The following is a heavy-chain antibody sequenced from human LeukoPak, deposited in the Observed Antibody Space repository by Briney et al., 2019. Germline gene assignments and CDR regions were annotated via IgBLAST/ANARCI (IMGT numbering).Heavy chain of an antibody. CDR1: ASSISNAW. V-gene: IGHV3-15*01. CDR2: IKSKTDGGTV. J-gene: IGHJ4*02. CDR3: TTDGGYDASGY. Sequence: PGGSLRLSCAASASSISNAWMTWVRQAPGEGLEWIGRIKSKTDGGTVVYAAPVKGRFTISRDDSKNTLYLQMNSLKIEDTAVYYCTTDGGYDASGYWGQGTLVTVSS. D-gene: IGHD5-12*01.